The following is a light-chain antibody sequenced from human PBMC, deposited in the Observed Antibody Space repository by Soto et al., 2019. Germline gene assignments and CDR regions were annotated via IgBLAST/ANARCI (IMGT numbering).Light chain of an antibody. CDR2: AAS. CDR1: QSISSSY. Sequence: EIVLTQSPGTLSLSPGERATLSCRASQSISSSYLAWYQQKPGQAPRLLIYAASSMPTGIPDRFSGSGSRTDFTLTISRLEPEDFAVYYCQQYGSSSYTFGQGTQLEIK. J-gene: IGKJ2*01. V-gene: IGKV3-20*01. CDR3: QQYGSSSYT.